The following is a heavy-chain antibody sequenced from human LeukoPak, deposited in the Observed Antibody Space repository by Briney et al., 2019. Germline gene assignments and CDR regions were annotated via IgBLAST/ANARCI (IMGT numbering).Heavy chain of an antibody. CDR2: NSAYNGNT. V-gene: IGHV1-18*01. CDR3: ARGGVDCSGGSRPALNWFDP. Sequence: ASVKVSCKASGYTFTNYGISWVRQAPGDGLEWMGWNSAYNGNTNYALKLQGRLTMTTDTSTTTAYMELRSLRSDGTAVYYCARGGVDCSGGSRPALNWFDPWGQGTLVTVSS. CDR1: GYTFTNYG. D-gene: IGHD2-15*01. J-gene: IGHJ5*02.